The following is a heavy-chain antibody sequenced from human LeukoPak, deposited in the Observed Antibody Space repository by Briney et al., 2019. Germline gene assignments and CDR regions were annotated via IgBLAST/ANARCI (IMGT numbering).Heavy chain of an antibody. D-gene: IGHD6-19*01. CDR1: GFTFNKYG. CDR3: TKGDGGWYPIDS. Sequence: GASLRLSCAASGFTFNKYGMSWVRQAPGKGLEWVSTINDNGANTHYADSVKGRFTISRDSSKNTLFLQMNSLRADDTARYYCTKGDGGWYPIDSWGQGTLIIVSS. V-gene: IGHV3-23*01. CDR2: INDNGANT. J-gene: IGHJ4*02.